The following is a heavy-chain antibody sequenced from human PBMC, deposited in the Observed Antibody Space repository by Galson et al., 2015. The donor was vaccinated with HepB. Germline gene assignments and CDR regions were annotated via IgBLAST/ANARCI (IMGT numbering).Heavy chain of an antibody. CDR2: ISYHGREE. CDR3: ARAIKLPGTPENCFDL. V-gene: IGHV3-30*04. Sequence: SLRLSCAASGFSFSTYAMHWVRQAPGRGLDWVAVISYHGREEYIADSVKGRFTISRDNSKDTLYLHMNSLRPEDTAVYYCARAIKLPGTPENCFDLWGHGTMVTVSS. CDR1: GFSFSTYA. D-gene: IGHD6-13*01. J-gene: IGHJ3*01.